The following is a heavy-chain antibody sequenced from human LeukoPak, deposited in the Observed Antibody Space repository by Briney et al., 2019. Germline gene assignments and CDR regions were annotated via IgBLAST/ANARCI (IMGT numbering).Heavy chain of an antibody. Sequence: HPGGSLRLSCAASGFIVSSDYMSWVRQAPGKGLEYVSAISSNGGSTYYANSVKGRFTISRDNSKNTLYLQMGSLRAEDMAVYYCALYDFWSGYSIMDVWGKGTTVTVSS. CDR1: GFIVSSDY. J-gene: IGHJ6*03. D-gene: IGHD3-3*01. CDR3: ALYDFWSGYSIMDV. CDR2: ISSNGGST. V-gene: IGHV3-64*01.